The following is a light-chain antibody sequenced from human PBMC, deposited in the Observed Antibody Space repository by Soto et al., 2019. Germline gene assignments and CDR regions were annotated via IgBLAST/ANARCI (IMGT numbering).Light chain of an antibody. V-gene: IGKV3-20*01. CDR3: QQYRNSPQLT. Sequence: EIVLTQSPGTLSLSPGERATLSCRASQSVSSDYVAWYQQKPGPAPSLLIYGASSRATGIPDRFSGGGSGTEFTLTISRLEPEDSAIYYCQQYRNSPQLTFGRGTKV. CDR1: QSVSSDY. J-gene: IGKJ3*01. CDR2: GAS.